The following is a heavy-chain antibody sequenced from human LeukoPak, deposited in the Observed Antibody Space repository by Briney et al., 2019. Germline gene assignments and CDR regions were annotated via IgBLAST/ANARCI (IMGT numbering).Heavy chain of an antibody. Sequence: SQTLSLTCTVSGGSISSYYWSWIRQPAGKGLEWIGRIYSTGSANYNPSLKSRVTMSVDTSENQFSLKLSSVTAADTAVYYCARVADYGDYVGGDWIDPGGQGTLVTVSS. V-gene: IGHV4-4*07. CDR1: GGSISSYY. D-gene: IGHD4-17*01. CDR3: ARVADYGDYVGGDWIDP. J-gene: IGHJ5*02. CDR2: IYSTGSA.